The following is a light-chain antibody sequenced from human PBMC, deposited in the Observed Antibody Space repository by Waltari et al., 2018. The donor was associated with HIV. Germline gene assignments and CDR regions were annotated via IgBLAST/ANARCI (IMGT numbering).Light chain of an antibody. CDR3: QQSGT. V-gene: IGKV1-39*01. CDR1: QSISSY. CDR2: AAS. Sequence: DIQMTQSPSSLSASVGDRVTITCRASQSISSYLNWYQQKPGKAPKLLIYAASSLQSGVPSRFSGSGSGTDFTLTISSLQPEDFATYYCQQSGTFGQWTKVEIK. J-gene: IGKJ1*01.